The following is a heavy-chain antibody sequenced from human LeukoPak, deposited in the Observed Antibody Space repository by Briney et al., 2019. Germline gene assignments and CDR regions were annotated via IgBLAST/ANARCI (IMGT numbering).Heavy chain of an antibody. CDR1: GYTFTSYY. D-gene: IGHD3-9*01. V-gene: IGHV1-46*01. Sequence: ASVKVSCKASGYTFTSYYMHWVRQAPGQGLEWMGIINPSGGSTSYAQKFQGRVTMTRDTSTSTVYMELSSLRSEDTAVYYCARDASPADILTGYCGYWGQGTLVTVSS. J-gene: IGHJ4*02. CDR3: ARDASPADILTGYCGY. CDR2: INPSGGST.